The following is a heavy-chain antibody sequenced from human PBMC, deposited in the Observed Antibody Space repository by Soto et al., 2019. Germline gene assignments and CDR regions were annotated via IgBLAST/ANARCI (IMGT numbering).Heavy chain of an antibody. CDR2: IYTSGST. CDR1: RGSINSYY. V-gene: IGHV4-4*07. CDR3: ARGDYYDSSAGMDV. D-gene: IGHD3-22*01. J-gene: IGHJ6*02. Sequence: XETLSLTFTVCRGSINSYYWSWIRQPAGKGLEWIGRIYTSGSTNYNPSLKSRVTMSVDTSKNQFSLKLSSVTAADTAVYYCARGDYYDSSAGMDVWGQGTTVTVSS.